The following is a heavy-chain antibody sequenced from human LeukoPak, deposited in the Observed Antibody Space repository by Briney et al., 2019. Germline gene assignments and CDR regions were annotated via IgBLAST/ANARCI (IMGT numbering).Heavy chain of an antibody. J-gene: IGHJ4*02. V-gene: IGHV4-59*01. D-gene: IGHD3/OR15-3a*01. Sequence: SETLSLTCTVSGGSISSYYWSWIRQPPGKGLEWTGYIYYSGSTNYNPSLKSRVTISVDTSKIQFSLKLSSVTAADTAVYYCARLDGPHSGFDYWGQGTLVTVSS. CDR3: ARLDGPHSGFDY. CDR2: IYYSGST. CDR1: GGSISSYY.